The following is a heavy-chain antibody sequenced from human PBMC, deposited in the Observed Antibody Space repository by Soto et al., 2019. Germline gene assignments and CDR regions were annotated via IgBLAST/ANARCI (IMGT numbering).Heavy chain of an antibody. V-gene: IGHV1-69*01. CDR3: ARGATPYCGGDCDFDF. D-gene: IGHD2-21*02. CDR2: IIPALGRP. Sequence: QVQLVQSGAEVKKPGSSVKVSCKASGGTFNSYGFNWVRQAPGHGLEWLGGIIPALGRPNYAQKFQGRVTITADDSTSTAYMELSSLRYDDTAIYYWARGATPYCGGDCDFDFWGQGTLVTVSS. J-gene: IGHJ4*02. CDR1: GGTFNSYG.